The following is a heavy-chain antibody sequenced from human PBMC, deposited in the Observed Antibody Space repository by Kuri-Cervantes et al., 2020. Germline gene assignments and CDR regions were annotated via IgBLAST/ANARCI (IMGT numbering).Heavy chain of an antibody. CDR3: ARGSDRGVKHWFDP. J-gene: IGHJ5*02. CDR2: IYTSGST. D-gene: IGHD3-10*01. Sequence: SETLSLTCTVSGGSISSYYWSWIRQPAGKGLEWIGRIYTSGSTYYNPSLKSRVTISVDTSKNQFSLKLSSVTAADTAVYYCARGSDRGVKHWFDPWGQGTLVTVSS. CDR1: GGSISSYY. V-gene: IGHV4-4*07.